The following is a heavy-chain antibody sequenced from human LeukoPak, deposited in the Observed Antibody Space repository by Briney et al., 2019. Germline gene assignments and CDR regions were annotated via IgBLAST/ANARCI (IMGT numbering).Heavy chain of an antibody. CDR1: GYTFTDYY. J-gene: IGHJ4*02. Sequence: GASVKVSCKASGYTFTDYYMHWVQQAPGKGLEWMGRVDPEDGETIYAEKFQGRVTITADTSTDTAYMELSSLRSEDTAVYYCATVEGHYYNDSSGYYSGMGWGQGPLVTVSS. CDR2: VDPEDGET. V-gene: IGHV1-69-2*01. CDR3: ATVEGHYYNDSSGYYSGMG. D-gene: IGHD3-22*01.